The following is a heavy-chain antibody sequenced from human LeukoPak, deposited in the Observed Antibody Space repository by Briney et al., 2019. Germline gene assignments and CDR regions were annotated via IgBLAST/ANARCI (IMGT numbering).Heavy chain of an antibody. D-gene: IGHD3-22*01. CDR3: AKDGYYYDSSGYYYDY. J-gene: IGHJ4*02. Sequence: GGSLRLSCAASGFTFSSYGMHWVRQAPGKGLEWVAFIRYDGGNKYYADSVKDRFTISRDNSKNTLYLQMNSLRAEDTAVYYCAKDGYYYDSSGYYYDYWGQGTLVTVST. CDR1: GFTFSSYG. V-gene: IGHV3-30*02. CDR2: IRYDGGNK.